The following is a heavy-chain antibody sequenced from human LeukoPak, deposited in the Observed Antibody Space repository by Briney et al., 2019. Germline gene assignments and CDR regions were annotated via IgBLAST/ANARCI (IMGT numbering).Heavy chain of an antibody. D-gene: IGHD3-10*01. CDR1: GFTFSSSS. J-gene: IGHJ3*02. V-gene: IGHV3-64*01. Sequence: GGSLRLSCAASGFTFSSSSMHWVRQAPGKGLEYVSGISSNGRGTYSANSVKGRFTISRDNSKNTLYLQMGSLRPEDMAVYYCARGSGSYYDAFDIWGQGTMVTVSS. CDR3: ARGSGSYYDAFDI. CDR2: ISSNGRGT.